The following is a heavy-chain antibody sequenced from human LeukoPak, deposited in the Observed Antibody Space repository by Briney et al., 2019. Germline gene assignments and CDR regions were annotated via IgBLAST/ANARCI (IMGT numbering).Heavy chain of an antibody. J-gene: IGHJ4*02. Sequence: SETLSLTCAVYGGSFSGYYWSWIRQPPGKGLEWIGEINHSGSTNYNPSLKSRVTISVDTSKNQFSLKLSSVTAADTAVYYCARLRDHYYDSSGYLYYFDYWGQGTLVTVSS. D-gene: IGHD3-22*01. CDR1: GGSFSGYY. V-gene: IGHV4-34*01. CDR2: INHSGST. CDR3: ARLRDHYYDSSGYLYYFDY.